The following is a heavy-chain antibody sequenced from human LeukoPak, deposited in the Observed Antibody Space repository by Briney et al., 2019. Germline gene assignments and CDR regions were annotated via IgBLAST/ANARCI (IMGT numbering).Heavy chain of an antibody. CDR1: GYTFTGYY. V-gene: IGHV1-2*02. CDR3: ARERTLTSCYDY. Sequence: GASVKVSSKASGYTFTGYYMHWVRQAPGQGLEWMGWINPNSGGTNYAQKFQGRVTMTRDTSISTAYMELSRLRSDDTAVYYCARERTLTSCYDYWGQGTLVTVSS. CDR2: INPNSGGT. D-gene: IGHD2-15*01. J-gene: IGHJ4*02.